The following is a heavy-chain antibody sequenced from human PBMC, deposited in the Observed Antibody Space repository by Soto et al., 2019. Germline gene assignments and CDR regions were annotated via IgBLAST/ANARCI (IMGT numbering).Heavy chain of an antibody. Sequence: GGSLRLSCAASGFTFSSYAMSWVRQAPGKGLEWVSAISVSGGSTYYADSVKGRFTISRDNSKNTLYLQMNSLRAEDTAVYYCAKGLGRYAAIYGYFDYWGQGTLVTVSS. J-gene: IGHJ4*02. CDR3: AKGLGRYAAIYGYFDY. CDR2: ISVSGGST. V-gene: IGHV3-23*01. CDR1: GFTFSSYA. D-gene: IGHD2-2*01.